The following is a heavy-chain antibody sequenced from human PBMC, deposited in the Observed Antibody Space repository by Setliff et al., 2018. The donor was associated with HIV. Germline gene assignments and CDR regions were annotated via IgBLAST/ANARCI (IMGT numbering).Heavy chain of an antibody. CDR2: IYTSGST. J-gene: IGHJ6*03. V-gene: IGHV4-61*02. CDR3: VRGVQSPPHYSYYYMDV. Sequence: PSETLSLTCTVSGGSISSGSYFWTWIRQPAGKGLEWIGRIYTSGSTNYNPSLKSRVTISVDTSKNQFSLKLSSVTAADTAVYYCVRGVQSPPHYSYYYMDVWGEGTMVTVSS. D-gene: IGHD3-3*01. CDR1: GGSISSGSYF.